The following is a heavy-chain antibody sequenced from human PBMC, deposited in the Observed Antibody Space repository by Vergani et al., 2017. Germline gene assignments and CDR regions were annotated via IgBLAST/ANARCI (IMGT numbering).Heavy chain of an antibody. CDR3: AKGRKITNYYDSSGPKGPDAFDI. D-gene: IGHD3-22*01. V-gene: IGHV3-23*01. Sequence: EVQLLESGGGLVQPGGSLRLSCAASGFTFSSYAMSWVRQAPGKGLEWVSAISGSGGSTYYADSVKGRFTISRDNSKNTLYLQMNSLRAEDTAVYYCAKGRKITNYYDSSGPKGPDAFDIWGQGTMVTVSS. CDR2: ISGSGGST. CDR1: GFTFSSYA. J-gene: IGHJ3*02.